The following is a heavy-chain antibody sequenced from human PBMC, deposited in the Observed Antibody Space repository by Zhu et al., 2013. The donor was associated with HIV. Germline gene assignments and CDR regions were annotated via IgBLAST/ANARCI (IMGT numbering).Heavy chain of an antibody. CDR1: GFTFSSYE. D-gene: IGHD3-3*01. V-gene: IGHV3-48*03. CDR3: ARGYIRFLEWSYRWINYFDY. J-gene: IGHJ4*02. CDR2: ISSSGSTI. Sequence: EVQLVESGGGLVQPGGSLRLSCAASGFTFSSYEMNWVRQAPGKGLEWVSYISSSGSTIYYADSVKGRFTISRDNAKNSLYLQMNSLRAEDTAVYYCARGYIRFLEWSYRWINYFDYWGQGTLVTVSS.